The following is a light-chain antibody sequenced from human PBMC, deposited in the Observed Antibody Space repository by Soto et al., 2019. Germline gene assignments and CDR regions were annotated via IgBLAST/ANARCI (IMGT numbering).Light chain of an antibody. CDR3: HQYGSSPLT. J-gene: IGKJ2*01. Sequence: EIVLTQSPGTLSLSPGEGATLSCRASQSVSSSLLAWFQQKPGQAPRLLIHDVSSRTTGIPDRFSGSGSGTDFTLSISILEPEDFAVYYCHQYGSSPLTFGQGTKLEIK. CDR2: DVS. CDR1: QSVSSSL. V-gene: IGKV3-20*01.